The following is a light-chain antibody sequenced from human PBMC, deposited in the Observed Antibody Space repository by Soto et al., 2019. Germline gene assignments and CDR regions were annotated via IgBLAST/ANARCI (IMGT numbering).Light chain of an antibody. V-gene: IGKV4-1*01. CDR2: WAS. CDR3: QQYYSASYT. J-gene: IGKJ2*01. CDR1: QSVLYSSNNKNY. Sequence: DIVMTQSPDSLAVSLGERATINCKSSQSVLYSSNNKNYLAWYQQKPVQPPNLLMYWASDRESGVPDRFSASASGTDFTLTISSLQAEDVAVYYCQQYYSASYTFGQGTKLEIK.